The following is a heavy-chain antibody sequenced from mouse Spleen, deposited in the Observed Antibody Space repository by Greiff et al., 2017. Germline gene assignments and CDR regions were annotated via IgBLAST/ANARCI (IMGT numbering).Heavy chain of an antibody. V-gene: IGHV5-17*02. D-gene: IGHD1-1*01. CDR2: ISSGSSTI. CDR1: GFTFSSFG. Sequence: EVQGVESGGGLVQPGGSRKLSCAASGFTFSSFGMHWVRQAPEKGLEWVAYISSGSSTIYYADTVKGRFTISRDNPKNTLFLQMTSLRSEDTAMYYCARWDYGSSYFDYWGQGTTLTVSS. J-gene: IGHJ2*01. CDR3: ARWDYGSSYFDY.